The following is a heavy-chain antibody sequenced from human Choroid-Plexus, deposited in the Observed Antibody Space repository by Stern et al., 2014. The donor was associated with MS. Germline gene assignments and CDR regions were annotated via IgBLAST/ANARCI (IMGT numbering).Heavy chain of an antibody. Sequence: VQLVESGGGVVQPGRHLRLSCVASGFTLGSCAMHWVRQAPGKGLEWGAGVSYDGSNKYYADSVKGRFTISRDNSQNTLYMQMSSLRPEDTAVYYCAKDRQYLTYFFDHWGQGSLVTVSS. CDR3: AKDRQYLTYFFDH. CDR2: VSYDGSNK. CDR1: GFTLGSCA. J-gene: IGHJ5*02. D-gene: IGHD2/OR15-2a*01. V-gene: IGHV3-30*18.